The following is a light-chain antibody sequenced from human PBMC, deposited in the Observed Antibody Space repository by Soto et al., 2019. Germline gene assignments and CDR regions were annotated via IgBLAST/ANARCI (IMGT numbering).Light chain of an antibody. CDR3: SSSAGIYHYLV. Sequence: QSALTQPPSASGSPGQSVTISCTGTSSDIGGYNSVSWYQQHPGKDPRLMIYEVNKRPSGVPDRFSGSKSGYTASLTVSGLQTDDEAFYYCSSSAGIYHYLVFGGGTKLTVL. CDR2: EVN. V-gene: IGLV2-8*01. J-gene: IGLJ3*02. CDR1: SSDIGGYNS.